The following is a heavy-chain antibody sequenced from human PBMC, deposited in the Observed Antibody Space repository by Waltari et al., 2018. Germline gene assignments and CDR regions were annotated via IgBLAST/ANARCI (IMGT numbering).Heavy chain of an antibody. CDR3: ARGSHYYDSSGFLI. J-gene: IGHJ3*02. Sequence: QVQLQQWGAGLLKPSETLSLTCAVYGGSFSGYYWSWIRQPPGKGLEWIGEINRSGSTNYNPSIKRRVTVSVDTSKNQFALKLSAVTATDTAVYYCARGSHYYDSSGFLIWGQGTMVTVSS. CDR1: GGSFSGYY. D-gene: IGHD3-22*01. CDR2: INRSGST. V-gene: IGHV4-34*01.